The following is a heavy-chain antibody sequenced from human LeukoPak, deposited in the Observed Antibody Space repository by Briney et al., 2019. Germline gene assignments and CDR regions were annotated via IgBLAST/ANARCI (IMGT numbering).Heavy chain of an antibody. Sequence: GASVKVSCKASGYTFTSYGISWVRQAPGQGLEWMGWISAYNGNTNYAQKLQGRVTMTTDTSTSTAYMELRSLRSDDTAVYYCARDPPSSLGTAIGAFDIWGQGTMVTVSS. CDR1: GYTFTSYG. D-gene: IGHD1-1*01. V-gene: IGHV1-18*01. CDR3: ARDPPSSLGTAIGAFDI. J-gene: IGHJ3*02. CDR2: ISAYNGNT.